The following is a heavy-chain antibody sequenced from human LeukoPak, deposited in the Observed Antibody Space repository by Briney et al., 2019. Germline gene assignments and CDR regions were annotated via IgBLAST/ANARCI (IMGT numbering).Heavy chain of an antibody. CDR1: GFTFSSYG. D-gene: IGHD6-19*01. CDR3: VISSGWKGGYYFDF. J-gene: IGHJ4*02. CDR2: ISGSSSTI. V-gene: IGHV3-48*04. Sequence: PGGSLRLSCAASGFTFSSYGMHWVRQAPGKGLEWVSYISGSSSTIYYADSVKGRFTVSRDNAKNSLYLQMNSLRAEDTGVYYCVISSGWKGGYYFDFWGQGTLVTVSA.